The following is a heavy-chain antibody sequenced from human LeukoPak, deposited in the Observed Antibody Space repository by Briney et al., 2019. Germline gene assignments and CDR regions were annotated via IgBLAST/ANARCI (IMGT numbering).Heavy chain of an antibody. D-gene: IGHD3-16*01. CDR2: ISGSGSVT. J-gene: IGHJ5*02. Sequence: PGGSLRLSCAASGFTFSSYAMKWVRQAPGKGLEWVSSISGSGSVTYYADSLKGRFTISRDNSKNTLYLQMNSLRAEDTAVYYCARGGVWDYSNWFDPWGQGTLVTVSS. CDR1: GFTFSSYA. CDR3: ARGGVWDYSNWFDP. V-gene: IGHV3-23*01.